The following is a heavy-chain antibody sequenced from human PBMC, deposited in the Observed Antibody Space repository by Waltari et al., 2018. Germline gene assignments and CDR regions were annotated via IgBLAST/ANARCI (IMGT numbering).Heavy chain of an antibody. Sequence: QVQLQESGPGLVKPSETLSLTCTVSGGSISSYYWSWIRQPPGKGLEWIGYIYYSGSTNYNPSLKSRVTRSVDTSKNQFSLKLSSVTAADTAVYYCARLRSGLLDNWFDPWGQGTLVTVSS. CDR2: IYYSGST. J-gene: IGHJ5*02. CDR3: ARLRSGLLDNWFDP. D-gene: IGHD4-17*01. CDR1: GGSISSYY. V-gene: IGHV4-59*08.